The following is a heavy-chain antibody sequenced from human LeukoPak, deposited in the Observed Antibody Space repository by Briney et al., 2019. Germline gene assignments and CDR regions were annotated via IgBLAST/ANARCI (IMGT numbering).Heavy chain of an antibody. CDR3: AIEFSGQDCSGGSCQDY. Sequence: SSETLSLTCTVSGGSIRSYYWSWIRQPAGKGLEWIGRIHSSGNTNYNPSLKTRVTMSVDTSKNQFSLKLSSVTAADTAVYYCAIEFSGQDCSGGSCQDYWGQGTLVTVSS. J-gene: IGHJ4*02. D-gene: IGHD2-15*01. CDR2: IHSSGNT. V-gene: IGHV4-4*07. CDR1: GGSIRSYY.